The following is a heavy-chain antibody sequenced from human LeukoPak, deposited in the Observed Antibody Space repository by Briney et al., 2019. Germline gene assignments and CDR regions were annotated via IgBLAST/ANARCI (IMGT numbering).Heavy chain of an antibody. J-gene: IGHJ4*02. Sequence: GGSLRLSCAASGFTFSSYSMNWVRQAPGKGLEWVSSISSSSSYIYYADSVKGRFTISRDNAKNSLYLQMNSLRAEDTAVYYCARDGGYSGSYYPVDYWGQGTLVTVSS. CDR1: GFTFSSYS. CDR3: ARDGGYSGSYYPVDY. D-gene: IGHD1-26*01. V-gene: IGHV3-21*01. CDR2: ISSSSSYI.